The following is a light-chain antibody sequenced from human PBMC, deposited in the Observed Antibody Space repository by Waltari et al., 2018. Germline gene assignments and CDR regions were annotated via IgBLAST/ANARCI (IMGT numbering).Light chain of an antibody. CDR2: WAS. CDR1: QSIFYSSTNKNY. Sequence: DIVMTQSPDSLAVSLGERATINCKSSQSIFYSSTNKNYLAWYQQKPGQPPQLLIYWASTRESGVPDRFSGTGSGTDFTLTISSLQAGDVAVYYCQQFYSTPLTFGGGTKVEIK. CDR3: QQFYSTPLT. J-gene: IGKJ4*01. V-gene: IGKV4-1*01.